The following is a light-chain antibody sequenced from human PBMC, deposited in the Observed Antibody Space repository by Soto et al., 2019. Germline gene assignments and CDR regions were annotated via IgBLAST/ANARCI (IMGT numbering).Light chain of an antibody. V-gene: IGKV1-39*01. Sequence: DIQMTQSPSSLSASVGDRVTITCRASQSISSYLNWYQQKPGKAPNLLIYAASSLQSGVPSRFNGSGSGTDFTLTIISLQPQDSATYYCQQSYSTLITFGPGIKVEIK. CDR1: QSISSY. J-gene: IGKJ3*01. CDR2: AAS. CDR3: QQSYSTLIT.